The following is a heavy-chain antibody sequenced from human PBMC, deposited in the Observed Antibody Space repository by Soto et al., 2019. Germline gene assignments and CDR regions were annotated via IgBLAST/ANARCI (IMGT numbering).Heavy chain of an antibody. J-gene: IGHJ6*02. CDR3: ARVEVSSSWYGGYYYYGMDV. D-gene: IGHD6-13*01. CDR2: INPSGGST. CDR1: GYTFTSYY. Sequence: QVQLVQSGAEVKKPGASVKVSCKASGYTFTSYYMHWVRQAPGQGLEWMGIINPSGGSTSYAQKFQGRVTMTRDTSTSTVYMELSSLRSEDTAVYYCARVEVSSSWYGGYYYYGMDVWGQGTTVTVSS. V-gene: IGHV1-46*01.